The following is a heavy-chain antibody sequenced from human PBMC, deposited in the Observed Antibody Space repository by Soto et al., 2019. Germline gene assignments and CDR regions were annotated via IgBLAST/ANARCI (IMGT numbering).Heavy chain of an antibody. CDR1: GFTFDDYA. J-gene: IGHJ6*02. V-gene: IGHV3-9*01. Sequence: EVQLVESGGGLVQPGRSLRLSCAASGFTFDDYAMHWVRQAPGKGLEWVSGISWNSGSIGYADSVKGRFTISRDNAKNSLYLQMNSLRAEDTALDYCAKDLKIPTGSSWSYGMDVWGQGTTVNVSS. CDR2: ISWNSGSI. D-gene: IGHD6-13*01. CDR3: AKDLKIPTGSSWSYGMDV.